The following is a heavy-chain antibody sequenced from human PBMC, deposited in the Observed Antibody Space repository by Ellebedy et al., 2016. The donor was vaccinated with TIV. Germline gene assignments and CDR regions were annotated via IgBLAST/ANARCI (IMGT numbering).Heavy chain of an antibody. CDR3: ARGDGSSGWYFDY. J-gene: IGHJ4*02. V-gene: IGHV3-74*01. Sequence: GESLKISXAASGFTFSNSWMHWVRQAPGKGLVWVSRINSDGSTTTYADSVRGRFTISRDNAKNTLYLQMNSLRAEDTAVYYCARGDGSSGWYFDYWGQGTLVTVSS. CDR2: INSDGSTT. D-gene: IGHD6-19*01. CDR1: GFTFSNSW.